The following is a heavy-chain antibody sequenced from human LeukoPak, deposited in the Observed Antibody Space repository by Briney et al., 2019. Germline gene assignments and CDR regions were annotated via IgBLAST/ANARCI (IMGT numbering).Heavy chain of an antibody. CDR3: ARVYDYNDYERAFDI. D-gene: IGHD4-11*01. V-gene: IGHV1-18*01. Sequence: ASVKVSCKASGYTFTSYGISWVRQAPGQGLEWMGWISAYNGNTNYAQKLQGRVTMTTDTSTSTAYMELRSLRSDDTAVYYCARVYDYNDYERAFDIWGQGTVVTVSS. J-gene: IGHJ3*02. CDR1: GYTFTSYG. CDR2: ISAYNGNT.